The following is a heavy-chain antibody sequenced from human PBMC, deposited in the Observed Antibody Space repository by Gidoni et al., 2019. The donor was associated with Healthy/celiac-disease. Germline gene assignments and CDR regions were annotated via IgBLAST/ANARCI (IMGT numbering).Heavy chain of an antibody. V-gene: IGHV3-15*01. D-gene: IGHD5-18*01. CDR1: GSNFGNAW. CDR2: IKSKTDGGTT. Sequence: EVQLVESGGGLVKPGGSLRLSCAAYGSNFGNAWMSWVRQAPGKGLEWVGRIKSKTDGGTTDYAAPVKGRFSISRDDSKNTLYLQMNSLKTEDTAVYYCTTDRGIQLWDYFDYWGQGTLVTVSS. J-gene: IGHJ4*02. CDR3: TTDRGIQLWDYFDY.